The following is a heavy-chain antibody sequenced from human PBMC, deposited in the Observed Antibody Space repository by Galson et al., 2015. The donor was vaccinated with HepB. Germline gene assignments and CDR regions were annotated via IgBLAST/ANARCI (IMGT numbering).Heavy chain of an antibody. J-gene: IGHJ4*02. CDR3: ARENDYYFDY. CDR1: GFTFSYYS. Sequence: SLRLSCAASGFTFSYYSMNWVRQAPGKGLEWVSCISSSGSTMYYADSVQGRFTISRDNAKNSLYLRMNSLRAEDTAVYFCARENDYYFDYWGQGALVTVSS. V-gene: IGHV3-48*01. CDR2: ISSSGSTM. D-gene: IGHD1-1*01.